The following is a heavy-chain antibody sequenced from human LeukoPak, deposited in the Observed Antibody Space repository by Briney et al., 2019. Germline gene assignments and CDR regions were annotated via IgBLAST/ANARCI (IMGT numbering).Heavy chain of an antibody. CDR1: GFIVSSNY. Sequence: PGGSPRLSCAASGFIVSSNYMSWVRRAPGKGLESVSVTYRGGSTYYADSVKGRFTVSRDNSKNTLYLQMNSLRAEDTAVYYCARGGARQQLVENYFDYWGQGTLVTVSS. D-gene: IGHD6-13*01. CDR2: TYRGGST. V-gene: IGHV3-53*01. J-gene: IGHJ4*02. CDR3: ARGGARQQLVENYFDY.